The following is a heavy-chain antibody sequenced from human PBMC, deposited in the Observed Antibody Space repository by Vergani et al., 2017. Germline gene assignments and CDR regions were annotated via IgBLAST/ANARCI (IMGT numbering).Heavy chain of an antibody. D-gene: IGHD6-13*01. CDR3: AREGSSAAGYDYYYYGMDV. V-gene: IGHV4-39*07. Sequence: QLQLQESGPGLVKPSETLSLTCTVSGGSISSSSYYWGWIRQPAGKGLEWIGSIYYSGSTYYNPSLKNRVTISVETSKNQCSQKLSAVTAADTAVYYCAREGSSAAGYDYYYYGMDVWGQGTTVTVSS. CDR2: IYYSGST. J-gene: IGHJ6*02. CDR1: GGSISSSSYY.